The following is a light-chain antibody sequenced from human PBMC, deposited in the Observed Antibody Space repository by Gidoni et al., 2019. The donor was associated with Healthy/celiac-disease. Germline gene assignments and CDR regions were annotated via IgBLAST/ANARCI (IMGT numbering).Light chain of an antibody. CDR1: QSVSSSY. J-gene: IGKJ3*01. CDR3: QQYGSSPRFT. Sequence: EIVLTQSPGTLSLSPGERATLSCRASQSVSSSYLAWYQQKPGQAPRLLIYGASSRATGIPDRFSGSGSVTDFTLTISRLDPEDFAVYYCQQYGSSPRFTFGPGTKVDIK. CDR2: GAS. V-gene: IGKV3-20*01.